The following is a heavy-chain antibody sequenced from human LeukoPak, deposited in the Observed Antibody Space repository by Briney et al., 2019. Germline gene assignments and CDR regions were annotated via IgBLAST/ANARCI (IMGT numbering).Heavy chain of an antibody. CDR1: GFTFIDYT. D-gene: IGHD2-2*01. CDR2: INGGSGYI. J-gene: IGHJ4*02. Sequence: GGSLRLSCAASGFTFIDYTMNWVRQAPGKGLEWVSSINGGSGYIYYADSVKGRFTISRDNAKNTLYLQMNSLRAEDTAVYYCAGDLRVPAATNYWGQGTLVTVSS. V-gene: IGHV3-21*01. CDR3: AGDLRVPAATNY.